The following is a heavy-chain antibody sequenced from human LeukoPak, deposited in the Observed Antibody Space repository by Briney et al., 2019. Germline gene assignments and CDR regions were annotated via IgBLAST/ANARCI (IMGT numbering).Heavy chain of an antibody. Sequence: GESLKISCKDSGHDFTNYWVGWVRQMPGKGLEWMGIIYPGDSETRYSPSFQGQVTLSADKSISTAYLQRSSLKASDTAIYYCAVLPSGGFDWYFDYWGQGTLVTVSS. CDR3: AVLPSGGFDWYFDY. J-gene: IGHJ4*02. D-gene: IGHD1-26*01. CDR2: IYPGDSET. CDR1: GHDFTNYW. V-gene: IGHV5-51*01.